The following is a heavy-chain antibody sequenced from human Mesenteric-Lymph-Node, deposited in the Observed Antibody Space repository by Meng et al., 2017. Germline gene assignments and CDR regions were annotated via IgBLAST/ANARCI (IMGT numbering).Heavy chain of an antibody. V-gene: IGHV4-59*12. J-gene: IGHJ5*02. CDR1: GGSISSYY. Sequence: ESLKISCTVSGGSISSYYWSWIRQPPGKGLEWIGYIYYSGSTNYNPSLKSRVTISVDTSKNQFSLKLSSVTAADTAVYYCARDFTYYYGSGTPHNWFDPWGQGTLVTVSS. CDR2: IYYSGST. D-gene: IGHD3-10*01. CDR3: ARDFTYYYGSGTPHNWFDP.